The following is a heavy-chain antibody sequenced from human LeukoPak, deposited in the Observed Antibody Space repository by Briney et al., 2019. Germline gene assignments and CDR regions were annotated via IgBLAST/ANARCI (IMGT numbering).Heavy chain of an antibody. D-gene: IGHD3-16*01. Sequence: SETLSLTCAVYGGSFSDYYWSWIRQPPGKGLEWIGEINHSGSINYNPSLKSRVTLSVGTSKNQFSLKLTSTTAADTALYYCARGRVVGDYVLDSWGQGTLVTVSS. CDR1: GGSFSDYY. J-gene: IGHJ4*02. CDR2: INHSGSI. V-gene: IGHV4-34*01. CDR3: ARGRVVGDYVLDS.